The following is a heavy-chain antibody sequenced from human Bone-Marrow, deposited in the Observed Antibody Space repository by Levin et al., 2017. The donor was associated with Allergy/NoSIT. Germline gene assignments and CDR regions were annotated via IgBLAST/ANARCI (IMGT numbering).Heavy chain of an antibody. D-gene: IGHD5-24*01. J-gene: IGHJ4*02. CDR2: IYHDGGT. CDR3: ARAADGYAFDL. Sequence: PSETLSLTCAVSGGSISTNNWWSWVRQPPGKGLEWIGEIYHDGGTNFNPSLKSRVSTSVDKTNNLFSLKLSSVTAADTAVYYCARAADGYAFDLWGQGTLVTVSS. V-gene: IGHV4-4*02. CDR1: GGSISTNNW.